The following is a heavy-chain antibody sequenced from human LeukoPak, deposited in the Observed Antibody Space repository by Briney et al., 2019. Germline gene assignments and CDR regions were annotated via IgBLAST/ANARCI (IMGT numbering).Heavy chain of an antibody. V-gene: IGHV3-23*01. D-gene: IGHD6-13*01. CDR2: ISGSGGST. CDR3: AKDHSSSWSFWFDP. J-gene: IGHJ5*02. Sequence: GGSLRLSCAASGFTFSSYAMSWVRQAPGKGLEWVSAISGSGGSTYYADSVKGGFTISRDNSKNTLYLQMNGLRAEDTAVYYCAKDHSSSWSFWFDPWGQGTLVTVSS. CDR1: GFTFSSYA.